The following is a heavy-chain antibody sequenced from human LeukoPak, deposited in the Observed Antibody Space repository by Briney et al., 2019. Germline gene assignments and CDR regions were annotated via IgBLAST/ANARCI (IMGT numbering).Heavy chain of an antibody. J-gene: IGHJ4*02. CDR3: ARGVAAAGTGDLDY. D-gene: IGHD6-13*01. CDR2: INAGNGNT. CDR1: GYTFTSYA. V-gene: IGHV1-3*01. Sequence: ASVKVSCKASGYTFTSYAMHWVRQAPGQRLEWMGWINAGNGNTKYSQKFQGRVTITRDTSASTAYMELSSLRSGDTAVYYCARGVAAAGTGDLDYWGQGTLVTVSS.